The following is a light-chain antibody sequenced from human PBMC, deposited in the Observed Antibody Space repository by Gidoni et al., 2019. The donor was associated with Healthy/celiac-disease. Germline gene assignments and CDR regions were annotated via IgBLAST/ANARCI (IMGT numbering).Light chain of an antibody. CDR3: QQYHRYSPT. J-gene: IGKJ1*01. CDR2: DAS. Sequence: DIQITQSPSTRSASVGDGVTITCRASQSLSSWLAWYQQKPGKAPNLLIHDASSLESGVPSRFSGSGTGTEFTLTISSLQPDAFETYSCQQYHRYSPTFGQGTKVEIK. V-gene: IGKV1-5*01. CDR1: QSLSSW.